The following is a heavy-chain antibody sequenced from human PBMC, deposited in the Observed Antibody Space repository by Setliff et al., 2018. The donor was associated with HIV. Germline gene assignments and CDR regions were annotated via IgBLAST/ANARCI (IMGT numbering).Heavy chain of an antibody. CDR3: ARDRFYSSSWGVVRFYFDY. Sequence: PSETLSLTFTVSSDSISPYYWSWIRQPPGRGLEWIGFIYYSGSTNYSPSLKSRVTISLDSSKDQFSLKLTSVTAADAAVYYCARDRFYSSSWGVVRFYFDYWGQGTLVTVSS. D-gene: IGHD6-13*01. J-gene: IGHJ4*02. V-gene: IGHV4-59*01. CDR1: SDSISPYY. CDR2: IYYSGST.